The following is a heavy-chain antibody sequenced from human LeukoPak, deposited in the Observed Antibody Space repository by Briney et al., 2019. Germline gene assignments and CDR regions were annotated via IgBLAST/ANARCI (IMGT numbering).Heavy chain of an antibody. CDR3: AKDHDSTMLLWFDI. J-gene: IGHJ3*02. CDR1: GFSFSTHW. D-gene: IGHD3-22*01. CDR2: ISWNSGSI. V-gene: IGHV3-9*01. Sequence: GGSLRLSCVASGFSFSTHWMNWFRQAPGKGLEWVSGISWNSGSIGYADSVKGRFTISRDNAKNSLYLQMNSLRAEDTALYYCAKDHDSTMLLWFDIWGQGTMVTVSS.